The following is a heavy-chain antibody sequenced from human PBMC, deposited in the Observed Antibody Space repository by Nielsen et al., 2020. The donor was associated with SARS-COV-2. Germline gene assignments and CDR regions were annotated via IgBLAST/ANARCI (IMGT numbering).Heavy chain of an antibody. D-gene: IGHD6-13*01. J-gene: IGHJ2*01. CDR3: AKVGSSLVSWYFDL. Sequence: GGSLRLSCAASGFTFSSYGMHWVRQAPGKGLEWVSAISGSGGSTYYADSVKGRFTISRDNSKNTLYLQMNSLRAEDTAVYYCAKVGSSLVSWYFDLWGRGTLVTVSS. CDR1: GFTFSSYG. V-gene: IGHV3-23*01. CDR2: ISGSGGST.